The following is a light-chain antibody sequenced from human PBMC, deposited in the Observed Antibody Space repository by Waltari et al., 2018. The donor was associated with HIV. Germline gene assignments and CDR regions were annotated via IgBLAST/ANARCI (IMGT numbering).Light chain of an antibody. CDR1: SGHRSYA. CDR3: QTWGTGV. J-gene: IGLJ3*02. Sequence: QLVLTQSPSASASLGASVKLTCTLSSGHRSYAIPWHQQQPEKGPRYLMKLNSDGSHSKGDGIPDRFSGSSSGAERSLTISSLQSEDEADYYCQTWGTGVFGGGTKLTVL. CDR2: LNSDGSH. V-gene: IGLV4-69*01.